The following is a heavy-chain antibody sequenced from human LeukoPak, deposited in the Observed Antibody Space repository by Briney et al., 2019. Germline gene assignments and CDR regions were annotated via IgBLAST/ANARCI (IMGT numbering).Heavy chain of an antibody. CDR2: QDGNNK. Sequence: QSGGSLRLSCAASGFTLSSYTFHWVRQAPGKGLEWVAVQDGNNKYYTDSVKGRFTISRDNSKNTLYLQMNSLRAEDTAVYYCARDDRGYSGYHFDHWGQGTLVTVSS. V-gene: IGHV3-30-3*01. D-gene: IGHD5-12*01. J-gene: IGHJ4*02. CDR3: ARDDRGYSGYHFDH. CDR1: GFTLSSYT.